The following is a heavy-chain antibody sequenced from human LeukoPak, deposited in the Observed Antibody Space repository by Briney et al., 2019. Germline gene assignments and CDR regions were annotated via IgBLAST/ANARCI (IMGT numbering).Heavy chain of an antibody. V-gene: IGHV3-74*01. Sequence: GGSLRLSCAASGFTFSDSWIHWVRQAPGKGPEWLSRTSKDGSDTVYADSAKGRLTASRDNAKNTVYLELTNLRPDDTALYYCARGGYSGPYYRFSWGRGTLVTVAS. J-gene: IGHJ4*02. D-gene: IGHD6-25*01. CDR2: TSKDGSDT. CDR1: GFTFSDSW. CDR3: ARGGYSGPYYRFS.